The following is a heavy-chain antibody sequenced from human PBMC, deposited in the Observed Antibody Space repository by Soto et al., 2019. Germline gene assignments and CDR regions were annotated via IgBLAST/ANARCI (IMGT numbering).Heavy chain of an antibody. D-gene: IGHD2-15*01. CDR2: ISSDGSNK. J-gene: IGHJ3*02. Sequence: QVQLVESGGGVVQPGRSLRLSCAASGFTFSSYGMHWVRQAPGKGLEWVAVISSDGSNKYYADSVKGRFTISRDNSKNTLYLQMNSLRAEDTAVYYCAKERALRYCSGGSCLMRADAFDIWGQGTMVTVSS. CDR3: AKERALRYCSGGSCLMRADAFDI. CDR1: GFTFSSYG. V-gene: IGHV3-30*18.